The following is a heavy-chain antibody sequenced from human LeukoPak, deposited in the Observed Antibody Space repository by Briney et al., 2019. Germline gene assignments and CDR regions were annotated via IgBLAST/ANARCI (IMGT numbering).Heavy chain of an antibody. Sequence: GSLRLSCAASGFTVSSTYMSWVRQPPGKGLEWIGEIYHSGSTNYNPSLKSRVTISVDKSKNQFSLKLSSVTAADTAVYYCARVGVAMAIDYWGQGTLVTVSS. J-gene: IGHJ4*02. CDR3: ARVGVAMAIDY. D-gene: IGHD2-15*01. CDR1: GFTVSSTYM. CDR2: IYHSGST. V-gene: IGHV4-4*02.